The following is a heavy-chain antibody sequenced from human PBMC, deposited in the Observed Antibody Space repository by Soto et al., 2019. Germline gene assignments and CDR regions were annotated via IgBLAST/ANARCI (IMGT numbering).Heavy chain of an antibody. CDR1: GYTFTSYA. CDR2: INAGNGNT. J-gene: IGHJ1*01. CDR3: ARDHTPYSGSYFMAEYFQH. Sequence: GASLKVSCKASGYTFTSYAMHWVRQAPGQRLEWMGWINAGNGNTKYSQKFQGRVTITRDTSASTAYMELSSLRSEDTAVYYCARDHTPYSGSYFMAEYFQHWGQGTLVTVSS. V-gene: IGHV1-3*01. D-gene: IGHD1-26*01.